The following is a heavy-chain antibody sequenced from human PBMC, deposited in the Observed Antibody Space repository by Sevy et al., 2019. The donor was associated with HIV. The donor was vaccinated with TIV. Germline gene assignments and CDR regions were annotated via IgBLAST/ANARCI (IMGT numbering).Heavy chain of an antibody. D-gene: IGHD5-18*01. V-gene: IGHV3-21*01. CDR3: ARYEEDTTLVNAFDS. CDR1: GFTFSNYI. J-gene: IGHJ3*02. Sequence: GGSLRLSCAASGFTFSNYIINWVRQAPGKGLEWVSSISNSGTYIYYADSVKGRFTISRDNAKNSLNLQMNSLRAEDTAVYYCARYEEDTTLVNAFDSWGQGTMVTVSS. CDR2: ISNSGTYI.